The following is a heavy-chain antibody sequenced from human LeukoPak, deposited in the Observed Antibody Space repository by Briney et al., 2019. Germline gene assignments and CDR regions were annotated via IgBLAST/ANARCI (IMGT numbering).Heavy chain of an antibody. Sequence: GGSLRLSCAASGFTFSNAWMSWVRQAPGKGLEWVGRIKSKTDGGTTDYAAPVKGRFTISRDDSKNTLYLQMNSLKTEDTAVYYCTTDPDCSSTSCYNWFDPWGQGILATVSS. CDR2: IKSKTDGGTT. J-gene: IGHJ5*02. CDR1: GFTFSNAW. V-gene: IGHV3-15*01. CDR3: TTDPDCSSTSCYNWFDP. D-gene: IGHD2-2*01.